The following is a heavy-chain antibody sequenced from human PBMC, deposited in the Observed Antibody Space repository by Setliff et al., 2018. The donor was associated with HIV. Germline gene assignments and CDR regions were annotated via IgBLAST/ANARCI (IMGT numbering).Heavy chain of an antibody. V-gene: IGHV4-39*01. CDR2: IYYSGAT. CDR1: GGSININNYY. Sequence: SETLSLTCTVSGGSININNYYWGWIRQPPGKGLEWIGSIYYSGATYYKPSLKSRLTIAIDTSKNQFSLKLRSVTAADTAVYYCARGARLLAGYSDRWDYYYMGFWGKGTTVTVSS. J-gene: IGHJ6*03. CDR3: ARGARLLAGYSDRWDYYYMGF. D-gene: IGHD6-13*01.